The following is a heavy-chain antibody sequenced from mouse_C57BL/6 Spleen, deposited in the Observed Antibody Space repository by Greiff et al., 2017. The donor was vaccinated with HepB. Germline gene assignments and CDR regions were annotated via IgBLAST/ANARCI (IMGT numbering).Heavy chain of an antibody. CDR3: ARDHNYDLAWFAY. CDR1: GYSITSGYY. J-gene: IGHJ3*01. V-gene: IGHV3-6*01. D-gene: IGHD2-4*01. Sequence: EVQLQESGPGLVKPSQSLSLTCSVTGYSITSGYYWNWIRQFPGNKLEWMGYISYDGSNNYNPSLKNRISITRDTSKNQFFLKLNSVTTEDTATYDCARDHNYDLAWFAYWGQGTLVTVSA. CDR2: ISYDGSN.